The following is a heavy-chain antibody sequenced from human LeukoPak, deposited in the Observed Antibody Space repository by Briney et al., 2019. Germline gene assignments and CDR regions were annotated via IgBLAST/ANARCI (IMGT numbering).Heavy chain of an antibody. CDR2: IHHTGST. Sequence: PSETLSLTCTVSGGSISSYYWSWIRQPLGKGLELIGYIHHTGSTNYIPSLKSRVTISLDRSKNQFSLEMSSVTAADTAVYYCAGDDNGGYRFDYWGQGTLVTVSS. D-gene: IGHD3-22*01. CDR1: GGSISSYY. CDR3: AGDDNGGYRFDY. J-gene: IGHJ4*02. V-gene: IGHV4-59*12.